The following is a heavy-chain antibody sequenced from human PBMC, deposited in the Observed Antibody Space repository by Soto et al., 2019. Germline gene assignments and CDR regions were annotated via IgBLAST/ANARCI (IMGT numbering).Heavy chain of an antibody. J-gene: IGHJ6*02. CDR1: GFTFSSYG. CDR2: ISYDGSNK. Sequence: GGSLRLSCAASGFTFSSYGMHWVRQAPGKGLEWVAVISYDGSNKYYADSVKGRFTISRDNSKNTLYLQMNSLRAEDTAVYYCAKDLDPLNFGVDYYGMDVWGQGTTVTVSS. CDR3: AKDLDPLNFGVDYYGMDV. D-gene: IGHD3-3*01. V-gene: IGHV3-30*18.